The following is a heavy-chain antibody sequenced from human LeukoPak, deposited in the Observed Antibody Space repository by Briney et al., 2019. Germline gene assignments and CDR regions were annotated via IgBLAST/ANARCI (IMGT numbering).Heavy chain of an antibody. CDR1: GGSISSYY. CDR3: ARVGFLYYYDSSAAFDI. J-gene: IGHJ3*02. Sequence: SETLSLTCTVSGGSISSYYWSWIRQPPGKGLEWIGYIYYSGSTNYNPSLKSRVTISVDTSKNQFSLKLSSVTAADTAVYYCARVGFLYYYDSSAAFDIWGQGTMVTVSS. D-gene: IGHD3-22*01. CDR2: IYYSGST. V-gene: IGHV4-59*01.